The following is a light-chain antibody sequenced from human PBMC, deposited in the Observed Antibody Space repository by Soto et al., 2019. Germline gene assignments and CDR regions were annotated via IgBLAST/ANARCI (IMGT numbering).Light chain of an antibody. CDR3: MQALQTPWT. CDR2: LGS. Sequence: DIVMTQSPLSLPVTPGEPASISCRSSQSLLHSDGYIYLVWYLQRPGQSPQLLICLGSNRASGVPDRFSGSGSGTHFTLTISRVEAEDFGVYYCMQALQTPWTFGQGTRVEVK. V-gene: IGKV2-28*01. CDR1: QSLLHSDGYIY. J-gene: IGKJ1*01.